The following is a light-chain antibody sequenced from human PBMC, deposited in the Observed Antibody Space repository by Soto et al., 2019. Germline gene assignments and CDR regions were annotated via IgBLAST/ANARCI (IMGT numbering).Light chain of an antibody. CDR1: QSISSW. Sequence: DIQMTQSPSTLSASVGDRVTITCRASQSISSWLAWYQQKPGKAPKLLIYKASSLESGVPSRFSGSGSGTEFTLTISSLQPDDFATYYCQQYNSYTLTFGPGTQVDIK. V-gene: IGKV1-5*03. CDR3: QQYNSYTLT. J-gene: IGKJ3*01. CDR2: KAS.